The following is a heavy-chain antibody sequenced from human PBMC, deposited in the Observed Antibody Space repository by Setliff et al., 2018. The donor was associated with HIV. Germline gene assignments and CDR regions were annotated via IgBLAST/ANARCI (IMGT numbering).Heavy chain of an antibody. Sequence: GSLRLSCAASGFTFSSYAMSWVRQAPGKGLEWVSVISGSGGTTYYADSVKGRFTISRDNSKNTVFLQMNSLRGEDTAVYYCAALKGYSYGRGCFDPWGQGTLVTVS. CDR2: ISGSGGTT. CDR3: AALKGYSYGRGCFDP. V-gene: IGHV3-23*01. J-gene: IGHJ5*02. D-gene: IGHD5-18*01. CDR1: GFTFSSYA.